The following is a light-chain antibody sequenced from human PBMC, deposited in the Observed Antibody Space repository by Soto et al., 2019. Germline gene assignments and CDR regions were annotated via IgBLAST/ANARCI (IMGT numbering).Light chain of an antibody. V-gene: IGKV3-20*01. CDR2: GAS. J-gene: IGKJ5*01. CDR3: QQYGSSPPLIT. Sequence: EIVMTQSPATLSVSPGERATLSCRASQSVSNNYLAWYQQKPGQAPRLLIYGASSRATGIPDRFSGSGSGTDFTLTISRLEPEDFAVYYCQQYGSSPPLITFGQGTRLEIK. CDR1: QSVSNNY.